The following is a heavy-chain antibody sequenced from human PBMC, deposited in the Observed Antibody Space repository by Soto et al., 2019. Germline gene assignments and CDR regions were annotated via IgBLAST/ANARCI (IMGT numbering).Heavy chain of an antibody. D-gene: IGHD2-15*01. V-gene: IGHV1-18*01. J-gene: IGHJ6*02. CDR3: AREGYCSSGSCALYSHEYFGMDV. Sequence: QVQLVQSGAEVKKPGASVKVSCKASGYSFTRYGISWVRQAPGQGLEWMGWISTYNSNTNYAQKLKGRVTLTTGTSTDTACMELRSLTSDDTAVYYCAREGYCSSGSCALYSHEYFGMDVWGQGTTVTVSS. CDR1: GYSFTRYG. CDR2: ISTYNSNT.